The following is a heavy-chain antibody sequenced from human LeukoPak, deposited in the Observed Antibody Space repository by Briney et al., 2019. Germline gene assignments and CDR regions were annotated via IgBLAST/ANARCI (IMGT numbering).Heavy chain of an antibody. CDR1: GGSFSGYY. J-gene: IGHJ4*02. CDR2: INHSGST. D-gene: IGHD5-12*01. CDR3: ARGRGLVATNFDY. Sequence: SETLSLTCAVYGGSFSGYYWSWIRQPPGKGLEWIGEINHSGSTNYNPSLKSRVTISVDTSKNQFSLKLSSVTAADTAVYYCARGRGLVATNFDYWGQGTLVTVSS. V-gene: IGHV4-34*01.